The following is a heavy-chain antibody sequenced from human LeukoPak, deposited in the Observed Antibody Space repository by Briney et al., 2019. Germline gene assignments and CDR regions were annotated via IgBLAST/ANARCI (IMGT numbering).Heavy chain of an antibody. CDR3: ARRTNEYGAFYDY. J-gene: IGHJ4*02. D-gene: IGHD4-17*01. CDR1: GGSFSCYY. Sequence: SETLSLTCAVYGGSFSCYYWSWIRQPPGKGLEWIGEINHSGSTNYNPSLKSRVTISVDTSKNQFSLRLTSVTAADTAVYYCARRTNEYGAFYDYRGQGTLVTVSS. V-gene: IGHV4-34*01. CDR2: INHSGST.